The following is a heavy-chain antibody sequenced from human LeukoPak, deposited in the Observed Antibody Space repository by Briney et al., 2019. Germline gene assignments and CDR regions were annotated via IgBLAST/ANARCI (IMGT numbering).Heavy chain of an antibody. CDR1: GFTFSNFG. V-gene: IGHV3-23*01. CDR3: ARRMVIRGVIIDY. CDR2: ISGSGGST. D-gene: IGHD3-10*01. Sequence: QPGGSLRLSCAASGFTFSNFGMSWVRQAPGKGLEWVSVISGSGGSTYYADSVKGRFTISRDNAKNTLYLQMNSLRAEDTAVYYCARRMVIRGVIIDYWGQGTLATVSS. J-gene: IGHJ4*02.